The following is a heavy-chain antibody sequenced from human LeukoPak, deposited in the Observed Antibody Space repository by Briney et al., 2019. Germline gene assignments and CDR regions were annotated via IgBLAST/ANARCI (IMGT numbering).Heavy chain of an antibody. CDR3: AKLVTHFDY. J-gene: IGHJ4*02. Sequence: GGSLRLSCAASGFTLSSYAMSWVRQAPGKGLEWVSSISGSGGSTYYADSVKGRFTISRDNSKNTLYMQMNSLRAEDTAVYYCAKLVTHFDYWGQGTLVTVSS. D-gene: IGHD4-23*01. CDR2: ISGSGGST. CDR1: GFTLSSYA. V-gene: IGHV3-23*01.